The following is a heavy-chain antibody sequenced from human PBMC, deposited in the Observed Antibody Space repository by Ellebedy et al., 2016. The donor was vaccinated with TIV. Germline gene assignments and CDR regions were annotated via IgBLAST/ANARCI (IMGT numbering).Heavy chain of an antibody. Sequence: GESLKISCTASGFTFSNSGMHWVRQAPGKGLEWVAVIWYDGSNKYYADSVKGRFTISRDNSRNTLYLQMNSLRAEDTAKYYCARDLWELHFDYYFDSWGQGTLVTVSS. D-gene: IGHD1-26*01. CDR2: IWYDGSNK. J-gene: IGHJ4*02. V-gene: IGHV3-33*08. CDR1: GFTFSNSG. CDR3: ARDLWELHFDYYFDS.